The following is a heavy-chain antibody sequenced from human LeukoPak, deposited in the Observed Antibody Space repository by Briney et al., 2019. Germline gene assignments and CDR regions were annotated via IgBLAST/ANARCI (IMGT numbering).Heavy chain of an antibody. CDR2: IFVGSGNK. D-gene: IGHD3-22*01. J-gene: IGHJ4*02. CDR1: GFTFTSSA. Sequence: TVTVSCKASGFTFTSSAMQWVRQARGQRLEWIGWIFVGSGNKNYAQKFQERVTITRDMSTSTAYMELSSLRSEDTAVYYCAADRYDSSGYYHFDYWGQGTLVTVSS. V-gene: IGHV1-58*02. CDR3: AADRYDSSGYYHFDY.